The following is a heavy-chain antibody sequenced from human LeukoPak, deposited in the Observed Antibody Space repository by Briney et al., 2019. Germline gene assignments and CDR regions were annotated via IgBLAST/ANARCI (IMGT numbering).Heavy chain of an antibody. CDR1: GGSISSSSYY. J-gene: IGHJ5*01. V-gene: IGHV4-39*01. CDR2: IYYSGST. Sequence: SETLSLTCTVSGGSISSSSYYWGWIRQPPGKGLEWIGSIYYSGSTYYNPSLKSRVTISVDTSKNQFSLKLSSVTAADTAVYYCARARARDYGVNWFDSWGQGTLVTVSS. D-gene: IGHD4-17*01. CDR3: ARARARDYGVNWFDS.